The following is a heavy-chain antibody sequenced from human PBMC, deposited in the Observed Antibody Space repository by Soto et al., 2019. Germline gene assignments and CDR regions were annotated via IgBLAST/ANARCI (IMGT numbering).Heavy chain of an antibody. D-gene: IGHD2-15*01. V-gene: IGHV4-39*01. CDR1: GGSSRSSSYY. J-gene: IGHJ4*02. CDR2: IYYSGST. CDR3: PRQTLGYCSGGSCYNGVDFGY. Sequence: SEPQCLPCTVFGGSSRSSSYYWGCIRQPPGKGLEWIGSIYYSGSTYYNPSLKSLVTICVDTSKNQFSLQLNSVTARETSVYYCPRQTLGYCSGGSCYNGVDFGYLGQGTLDTVFS.